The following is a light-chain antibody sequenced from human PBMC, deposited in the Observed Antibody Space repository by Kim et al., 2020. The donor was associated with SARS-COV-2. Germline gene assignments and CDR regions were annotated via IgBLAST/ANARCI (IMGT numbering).Light chain of an antibody. CDR1: QSVSSY. Sequence: EIVLTQSPATLSLSPGERVTLSCRAGQSVSSYLAWYQQKPGQAPRLLIYHASNRATGIPARFSGGGSGTDFSLTISSLEPEDFAVYYCQQRSNWPLTFGGGTKVDIK. CDR2: HAS. V-gene: IGKV3-11*01. J-gene: IGKJ4*01. CDR3: QQRSNWPLT.